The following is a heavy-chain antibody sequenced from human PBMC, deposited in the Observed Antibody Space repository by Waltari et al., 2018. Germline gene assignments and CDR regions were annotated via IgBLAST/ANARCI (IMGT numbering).Heavy chain of an antibody. V-gene: IGHV3-74*01. J-gene: IGHJ4*02. Sequence: DVQLVESVGGLVQPGGSLRLSCTASGFTFSTYWMHWVRHGPGAGLMWVSRIDSDGSSTSYEDSVRGRFTISRDNAKNTLYLQMNSVRDEDTAVYYCGRAGVQGVKYFDYWGRGTLVTVSS. CDR1: GFTFSTYW. D-gene: IGHD3-10*01. CDR2: IDSDGSST. CDR3: GRAGVQGVKYFDY.